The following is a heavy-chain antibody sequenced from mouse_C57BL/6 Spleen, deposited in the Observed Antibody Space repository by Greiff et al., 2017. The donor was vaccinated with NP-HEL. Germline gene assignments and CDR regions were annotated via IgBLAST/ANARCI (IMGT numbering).Heavy chain of an antibody. V-gene: IGHV5-17*01. CDR1: GFTFSDYG. CDR2: ISSGSSTI. Sequence: EVKLVESGGGLVKPGGSLKLSCAASGFTFSDYGMHWVRQAPEKGLEWVAYISSGSSTIYYADTVKGRFTISRDNAKNTLFLQMTSLRSEDTAMYYCATYYYGSSYGYYAMDYWGQGTSVTVSS. D-gene: IGHD1-1*01. J-gene: IGHJ4*01. CDR3: ATYYYGSSYGYYAMDY.